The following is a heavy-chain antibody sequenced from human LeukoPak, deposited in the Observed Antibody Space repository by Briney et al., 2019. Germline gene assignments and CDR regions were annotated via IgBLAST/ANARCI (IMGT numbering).Heavy chain of an antibody. D-gene: IGHD2-15*01. J-gene: IGHJ4*02. Sequence: GGSLRLSCAASGFTFSSYAMSWVRQAPGKGLEWVSAISGSGGSTYYADSVKGRFTISRDNSKNTLYLQMDGLRAEDTAVYYCANEGYCSGGSCYYWGQGTLVTVSS. V-gene: IGHV3-23*01. CDR3: ANEGYCSGGSCYY. CDR2: ISGSGGST. CDR1: GFTFSSYA.